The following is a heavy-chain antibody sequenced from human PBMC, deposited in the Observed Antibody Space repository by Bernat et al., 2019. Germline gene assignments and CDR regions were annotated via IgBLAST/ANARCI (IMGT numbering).Heavy chain of an antibody. CDR3: ARDEEYCTNGVCQPYYYYGMDV. Sequence: QVQLVQSGAEVKKPGSSVKVSCKASGGTFSSYAISWVRQAPGQGLEGMGRIIPILGIANYAQKFQGRVTITADKSTSTAYMELGSLRSEDTAVYYCARDEEYCTNGVCQPYYYYGMDVWGQGTTVTVSS. D-gene: IGHD2-8*01. CDR1: GGTFSSYA. CDR2: IIPILGIA. J-gene: IGHJ6*02. V-gene: IGHV1-69*04.